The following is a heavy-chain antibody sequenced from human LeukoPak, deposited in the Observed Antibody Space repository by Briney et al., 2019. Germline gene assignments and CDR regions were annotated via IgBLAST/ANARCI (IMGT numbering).Heavy chain of an antibody. D-gene: IGHD2-2*01. Sequence: ASVKVSCKASGGTFSSYAISWVRQAPGQGLEWMGAIIPIFGTANYAQNFQGRVTITADESTSTAYMELSSLRSEDTAVYFCARGRYCSTTNCYSAAFDIWGQGTMVTVSS. CDR1: GGTFSSYA. CDR3: ARGRYCSTTNCYSAAFDI. J-gene: IGHJ3*02. CDR2: IIPIFGTA. V-gene: IGHV1-69*13.